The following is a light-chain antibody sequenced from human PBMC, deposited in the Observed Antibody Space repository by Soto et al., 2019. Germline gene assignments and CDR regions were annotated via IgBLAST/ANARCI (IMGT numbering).Light chain of an antibody. Sequence: EIVLTQSPATLSLSPGERATLSCRASQSVSRYLAWFQHKPGQAPRLLIYDASNRATDIPPRFSGRGSGTHLTLPIRSLEPEDFAVYYCQQRSNWPRTFGRGTKLEIK. J-gene: IGKJ2*01. V-gene: IGKV3-11*01. CDR2: DAS. CDR3: QQRSNWPRT. CDR1: QSVSRY.